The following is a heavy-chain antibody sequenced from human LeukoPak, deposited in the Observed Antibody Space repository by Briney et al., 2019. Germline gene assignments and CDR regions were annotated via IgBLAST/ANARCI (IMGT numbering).Heavy chain of an antibody. CDR3: ARGEVDGGCVGYYYYGMDV. V-gene: IGHV3-64*01. D-gene: IGHD4-23*01. Sequence: GGSLRLSCAASGFTFSSYAMHWVRQAPGKGLEYVSAISSNGGSTYYANSVKGRFTISRDNSKNTLYLQMGSLRAEDMAVYYCARGEVDGGCVGYYYYGMDVWGQGTTVTVSS. CDR1: GFTFSSYA. J-gene: IGHJ6*02. CDR2: ISSNGGST.